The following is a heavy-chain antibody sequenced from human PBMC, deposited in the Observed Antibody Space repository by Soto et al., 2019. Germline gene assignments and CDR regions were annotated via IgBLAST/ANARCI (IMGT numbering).Heavy chain of an antibody. D-gene: IGHD3-9*01. CDR2: ISSSSSYI. V-gene: IGHV3-21*01. CDR3: ARDPDILTGYSSYYYGMDV. J-gene: IGHJ6*02. CDR1: GFTFSSYS. Sequence: PGGSLRLSCAASGFTFSSYSMNWVRQAPGKGLEWVSSISSSSSYIYYADSVKGRFTISRDNAKNSLYLQMNSLSAEDTAVYYCARDPDILTGYSSYYYGMDVWGQGTTVTVSS.